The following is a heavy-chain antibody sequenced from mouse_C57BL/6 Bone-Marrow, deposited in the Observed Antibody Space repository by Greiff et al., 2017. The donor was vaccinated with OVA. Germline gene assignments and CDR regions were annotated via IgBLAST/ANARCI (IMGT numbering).Heavy chain of an antibody. D-gene: IGHD1-1*01. CDR2: IYPGSGST. Sequence: QVQLQQPGAELVKPGASVKMSCKASGYTFTSYWLTWVKQRPGQGLEWIGDIYPGSGSTNYNEKFKSKATLTVDTSSSTAYMQLSSLTSEDSAVYYCARRDYGSTWFAYWGQGTLVTVSA. CDR3: ARRDYGSTWFAY. J-gene: IGHJ3*01. V-gene: IGHV1-55*01. CDR1: GYTFTSYW.